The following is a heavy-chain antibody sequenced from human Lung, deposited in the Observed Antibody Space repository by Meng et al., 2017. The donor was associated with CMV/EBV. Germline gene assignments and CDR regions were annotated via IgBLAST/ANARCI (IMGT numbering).Heavy chain of an antibody. CDR1: GYTFSGYF. CDR3: ARVLVMMYVDHYNIMDV. J-gene: IGHJ6*02. D-gene: IGHD2-8*01. CDR2: INPKSGGT. Sequence: ASXXVSXNASGYTFSGYFMYWVRHAPGQGLEWMGWINPKSGGTNYAQRFQGRVTMTRDTSNGTAYMELIRLRSDDTAVYYCARVLVMMYVDHYNIMDVWGQGKXVNGAS. V-gene: IGHV1-2*02.